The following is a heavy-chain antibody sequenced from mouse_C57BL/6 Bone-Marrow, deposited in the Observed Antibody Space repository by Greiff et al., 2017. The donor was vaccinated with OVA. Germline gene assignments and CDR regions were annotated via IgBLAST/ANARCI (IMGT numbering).Heavy chain of an antibody. Sequence: SGPVLVKPGPSVKISCKASGFTFTDYYMHWVKQSHGKSLEWIGLVYPYNGGTSYNQKFKGKATLTVDTSSSTAYMGLNSLTSEDSAVYYCAREGVYDGYYVDYFDYWGQGTTLTVSS. CDR1: GFTFTDYY. CDR2: VYPYNGGT. J-gene: IGHJ2*01. V-gene: IGHV1-36*01. CDR3: AREGVYDGYYVDYFDY. D-gene: IGHD2-3*01.